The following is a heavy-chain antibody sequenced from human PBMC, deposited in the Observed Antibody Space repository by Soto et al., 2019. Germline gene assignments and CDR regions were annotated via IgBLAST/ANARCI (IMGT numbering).Heavy chain of an antibody. Sequence: QLQLQESGPGLVKPSETLSLTCTVSGGSISSSSYYWGWIRQPPGKGLEWIGSIYYSGITYYNPSLTSRVTISVDTSKNQFSLQLSSVTDADTAVYYCARHGDGEGSFDYWGQGTLVTVSS. CDR1: GGSISSSSYY. D-gene: IGHD4-17*01. J-gene: IGHJ4*02. V-gene: IGHV4-39*01. CDR3: ARHGDGEGSFDY. CDR2: IYYSGIT.